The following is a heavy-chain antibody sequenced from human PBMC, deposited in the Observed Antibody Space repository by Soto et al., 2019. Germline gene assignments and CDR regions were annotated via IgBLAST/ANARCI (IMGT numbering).Heavy chain of an antibody. Sequence: GGSLRLSCAGRGFTFNMFSLNWVRQAPGKGLEWVSSISGDARTIHYSDSVKARFTISRDNPRNSLFLQMNSLRAEGTAIYYCARDFQQLARGYYAYPMDVWGRGTSVTVSS. CDR3: ARDFQQLARGYYAYPMDV. D-gene: IGHD3-3*01. V-gene: IGHV3-21*04. CDR2: ISGDARTI. CDR1: GFTFNMFS. J-gene: IGHJ6*02.